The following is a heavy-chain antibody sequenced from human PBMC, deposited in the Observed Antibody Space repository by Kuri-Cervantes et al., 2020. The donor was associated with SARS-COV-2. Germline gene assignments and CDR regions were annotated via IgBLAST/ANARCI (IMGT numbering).Heavy chain of an antibody. CDR3: ATVGRYCSGGNCYYSPYSFDY. V-gene: IGHV3-11*01. D-gene: IGHD2-15*01. CDR1: GFTFSDHY. CDR2: ISSSGKTK. J-gene: IGHJ4*02. Sequence: GGSLRLSCAASGFTFSDHYLNWIRQAPGKGLDWLSYISSSGKTKYYADYVKGRFTISRDNATISLYLQMNSLRAEEAAVYYCATVGRYCSGGNCYYSPYSFDYWGQGTLVTVSS.